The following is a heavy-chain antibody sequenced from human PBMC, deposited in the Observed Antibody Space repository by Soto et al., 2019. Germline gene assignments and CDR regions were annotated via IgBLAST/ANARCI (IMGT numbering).Heavy chain of an antibody. Sequence: PGGSLRLSCAASGFTFSSYGMHWVRQAPGKGLEWVAVISYDGSNKYYADSVKGRFTISRDNSKNTLYLQMNSLRAEDTAVYYCANMADDSSGYNRSYYYGMDVWGQGTTVTVSS. CDR1: GFTFSSYG. CDR3: ANMADDSSGYNRSYYYGMDV. D-gene: IGHD3-22*01. CDR2: ISYDGSNK. V-gene: IGHV3-30*18. J-gene: IGHJ6*02.